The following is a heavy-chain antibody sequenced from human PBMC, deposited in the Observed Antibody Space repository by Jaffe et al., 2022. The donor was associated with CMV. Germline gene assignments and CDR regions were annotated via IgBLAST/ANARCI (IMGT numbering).Heavy chain of an antibody. V-gene: IGHV3-21*01. D-gene: IGHD1-26*01. CDR2: ISSSSSYI. CDR3: ARVGARTYNWFDP. J-gene: IGHJ5*02. Sequence: EVQLVESGGGLVKPGGSLRLSCAASGFTFSSYSMNWVRQAPGKGLEWVSSISSSSSYIYYADSVKGRFTISRDNAKNSLYLQMNSLRAEDTAVYYCARVGARTYNWFDPWGQGTLVTVSS. CDR1: GFTFSSYS.